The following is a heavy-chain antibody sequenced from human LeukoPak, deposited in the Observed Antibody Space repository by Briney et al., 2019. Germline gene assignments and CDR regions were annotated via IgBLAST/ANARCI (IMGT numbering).Heavy chain of an antibody. CDR3: ARHSGSGWQALGY. V-gene: IGHV1-18*04. CDR1: GYTFSNYG. CDR2: TSYNGNT. D-gene: IGHD6-19*01. Sequence: ASVKVSCKASGYTFSNYGISWVRQAPGLGLEWMGWTSYNGNTNYAQKSQDRGTMTTDTSTTTAYMELRSLESADTAVYYCARHSGSGWQALGYWGQGTLVTVSS. J-gene: IGHJ4*02.